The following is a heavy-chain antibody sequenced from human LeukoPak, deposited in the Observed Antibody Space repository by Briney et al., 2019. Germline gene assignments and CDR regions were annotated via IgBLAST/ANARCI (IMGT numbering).Heavy chain of an antibody. D-gene: IGHD2/OR15-2a*01. CDR2: MNPNSRNT. V-gene: IGHV1-8*03. J-gene: IGHJ6*03. Sequence: ASVRVSCKTSGYTFSDYDINWVRQAPGQGLEWMGWMNPNSRNTGHAQNFQGRITITWNTSISTAYMELSTLRSEDTAVYYCAREYLYYMDVWGKGTTVTVSS. CDR1: GYTFSDYD. CDR3: AREYLYYMDV.